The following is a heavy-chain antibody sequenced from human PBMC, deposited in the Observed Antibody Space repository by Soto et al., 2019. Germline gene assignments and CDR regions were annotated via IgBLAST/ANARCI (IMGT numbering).Heavy chain of an antibody. Sequence: GSLGLACAASGFTFDDYAMHWVRQAPGKGLEWVSLISWDGGSTYYADSVKGRFTISRDNSKKSLYLQMNSLRAEDTALYYCRYSSSSGFDYWGQGTLVTVSS. CDR2: ISWDGGST. CDR3: RYSSSSGFDY. D-gene: IGHD6-6*01. CDR1: GFTFDDYA. V-gene: IGHV3-43D*04. J-gene: IGHJ4*02.